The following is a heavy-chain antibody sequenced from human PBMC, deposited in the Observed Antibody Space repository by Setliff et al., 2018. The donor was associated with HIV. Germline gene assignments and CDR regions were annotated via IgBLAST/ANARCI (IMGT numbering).Heavy chain of an antibody. J-gene: IGHJ4*02. V-gene: IGHV1-18*01. CDR3: AKAEGYDTDPTVLDY. D-gene: IGHD3-22*01. CDR1: GYTFTSYG. Sequence: ASVKVSCKASGYTFTSYGISWVRQAPGQGLEWMGWISAYNGNTNYAQKLQGRVTMTTDTSTSTAYMELRSLRSDDTAVYYCAKAEGYDTDPTVLDYWGQGTLVTVSS. CDR2: ISAYNGNT.